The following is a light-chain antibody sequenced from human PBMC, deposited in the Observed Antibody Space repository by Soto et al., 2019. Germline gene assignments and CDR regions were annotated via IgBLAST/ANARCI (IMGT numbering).Light chain of an antibody. J-gene: IGKJ4*01. CDR2: GAA. CDR1: QNIRNY. V-gene: IGKV1-39*01. CDR3: QQSYNIQALT. Sequence: DIQMTQSPSSLSASVGDRVAITCRASQNIRNYLNWYQQKPGKAPRVLIYGAASLQSGVPSRFSGSGSGTNFSLTTNSLQPEDYATYYCQQSYNIQALTFGGGTKVEIK.